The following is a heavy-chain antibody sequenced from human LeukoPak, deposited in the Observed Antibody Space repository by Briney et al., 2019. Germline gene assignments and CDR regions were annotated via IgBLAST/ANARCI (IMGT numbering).Heavy chain of an antibody. D-gene: IGHD3-22*01. J-gene: IGHJ4*02. CDR2: IYHSGST. CDR1: GGSIRSSYYY. Sequence: SETLSLTCTVSGGSIRSSYYYWGWIRQPPGKGLEWIGYIYHSGSTYYNPSLKSRVTISVDRSKNQFSLKLSSVTAADTAVYYCARAIYYDSSGYYFDYWGQGTLVTVSS. V-gene: IGHV4-30-2*01. CDR3: ARAIYYDSSGYYFDY.